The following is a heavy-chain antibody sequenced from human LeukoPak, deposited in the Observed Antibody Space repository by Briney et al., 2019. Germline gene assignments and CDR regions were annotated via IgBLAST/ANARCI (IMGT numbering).Heavy chain of an antibody. V-gene: IGHV3-48*03. CDR3: ARADLAPISLFDY. J-gene: IGHJ4*02. Sequence: PGGSLRLSCAASGFXSSSYEMNWVRQAPGKGLEWVSYISSSGSIIYYTDSVKGRFTISRDNAKNSLYLQMNSLRAEDTAVYYCARADLAPISLFDYWGQGTLVTVSS. CDR1: GFXSSSYE. CDR2: ISSSGSII. D-gene: IGHD5-24*01.